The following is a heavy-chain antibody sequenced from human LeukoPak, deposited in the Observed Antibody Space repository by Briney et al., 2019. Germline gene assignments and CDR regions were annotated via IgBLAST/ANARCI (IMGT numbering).Heavy chain of an antibody. CDR3: AITYDTSGYYYAFDY. Sequence: SETLSLTCAVSGASIRSSHWWSWVRQAPGKGLEWIGEVYHSGNTNYNPSLKSRVTISVDKSKNQFSLKLSSVTAADTAVYYCAITYDTSGYYYAFDYWGQGTLVTVSS. V-gene: IGHV4-4*02. D-gene: IGHD3-22*01. CDR2: VYHSGNT. J-gene: IGHJ4*02. CDR1: GASIRSSHW.